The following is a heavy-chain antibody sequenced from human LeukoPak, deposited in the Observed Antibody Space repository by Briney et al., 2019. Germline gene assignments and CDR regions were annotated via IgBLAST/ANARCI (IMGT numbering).Heavy chain of an antibody. Sequence: SVKVFCKASGGTFSSYAISWVRQAPGQGLEWMGRIIPILGIANYAQKFQGRVTITADKSTSTAYMELSSLRSEDTAVYYCARWYDSSANWFDPWGQGTLVTVSS. CDR1: GGTFSSYA. CDR3: ARWYDSSANWFDP. D-gene: IGHD3-22*01. V-gene: IGHV1-69*04. J-gene: IGHJ5*02. CDR2: IIPILGIA.